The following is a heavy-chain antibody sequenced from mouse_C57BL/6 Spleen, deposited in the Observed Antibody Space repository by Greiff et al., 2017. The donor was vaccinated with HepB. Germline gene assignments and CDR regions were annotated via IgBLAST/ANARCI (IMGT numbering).Heavy chain of an antibody. CDR3: ARSDSSGYVFDY. D-gene: IGHD3-2*02. J-gene: IGHJ2*01. CDR2: ISNLAYSI. V-gene: IGHV5-15*04. CDR1: GFTFSDYG. Sequence: EVKLVESGGGLVQPGGSLKLSCAASGFTFSDYGMAWVRQAPRTGPEWVAFISNLAYSIYYADTVTGRFTISRENDKNTLYLEMSSLRSKDTAMYYCARSDSSGYVFDYWGQGTTLTVAS.